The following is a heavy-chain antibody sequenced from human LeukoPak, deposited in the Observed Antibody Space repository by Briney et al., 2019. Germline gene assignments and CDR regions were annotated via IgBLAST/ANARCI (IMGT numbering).Heavy chain of an antibody. CDR1: GGSFSGYY. V-gene: IGHV4-34*01. D-gene: IGHD5-18*01. CDR2: INHSGST. J-gene: IGHJ4*02. CDR3: ARFLIDTAMVTFDY. Sequence: PSETLSLTCAVYGGSFSGYYWSWIRQPPGKGLEWLGEINHSGSTNYNPSLKSRVTISVDTSKNQFSLKLSSVTAADTAVYYCARFLIDTAMVTFDYWGQGTLVTVSS.